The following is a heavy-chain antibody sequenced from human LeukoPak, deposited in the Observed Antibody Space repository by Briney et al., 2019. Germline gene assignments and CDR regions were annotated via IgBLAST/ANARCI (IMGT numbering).Heavy chain of an antibody. V-gene: IGHV4-59*12. CDR3: ARTLIGTSDYGDLDDAFDI. J-gene: IGHJ3*02. Sequence: SETLSLTCTVSGGSISSYYWSWIRQPPGKGLEWIGYIYYSGSTNYNPSLKSRVTISVDTSKNQFSLKLSSVTAADTAVYYCARTLIGTSDYGDLDDAFDIWGQGTMVTVSS. D-gene: IGHD4-17*01. CDR2: IYYSGST. CDR1: GGSISSYY.